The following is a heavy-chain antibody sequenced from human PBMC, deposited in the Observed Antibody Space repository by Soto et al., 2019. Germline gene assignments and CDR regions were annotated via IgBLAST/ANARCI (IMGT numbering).Heavy chain of an antibody. CDR1: GFTFSSYG. V-gene: IGHV3-30*18. J-gene: IGHJ4*02. CDR3: AKEYAAIATNTFDY. CDR2: ISYDGSNK. Sequence: QVQLVESGGGVVQPGRSLRLSCAASGFTFSSYGMHWVRQAPGKGLEWVAVISYDGSNKYYADSVKGRFTISRDNSKNTLYLQMNSLRAEDTAVYYCAKEYAAIATNTFDYWGQGTLVTVSS. D-gene: IGHD5-18*01.